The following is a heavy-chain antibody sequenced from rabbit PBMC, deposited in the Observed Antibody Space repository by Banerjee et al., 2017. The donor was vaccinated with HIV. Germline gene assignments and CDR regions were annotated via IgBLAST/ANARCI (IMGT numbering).Heavy chain of an antibody. Sequence: EESGGDLVKPEGSLTLTCTASGFTLSSYWICWVRQAPGKGPEWVACIDTSYGNTAYASWAKGRFTISKTSSTSVTLQMTSLTAADTATYFCARDPAGVAGDGYAYGMDLWGPGTL. CDR3: ARDPAGVAGDGYAYGMDL. V-gene: IGHV1S45*01. D-gene: IGHD6-1*01. J-gene: IGHJ6*01. CDR2: IDTSYGNT. CDR1: GFTLSSYW.